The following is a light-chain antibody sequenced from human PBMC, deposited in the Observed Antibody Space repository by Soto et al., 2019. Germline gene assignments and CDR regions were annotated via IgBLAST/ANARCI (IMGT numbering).Light chain of an antibody. CDR3: QQSETYPLT. J-gene: IGKJ5*01. V-gene: IGKV1-5*01. Sequence: DIQMTQSPSTLSASVGDRVTITCRASQTISTWLAWYQHKPGKAPNLLIYDASTLMSGVPSRFSGSGSGTEFTLTISSLLPGDFATYYCQQSETYPLTFGQGTRLEIK. CDR2: DAS. CDR1: QTISTW.